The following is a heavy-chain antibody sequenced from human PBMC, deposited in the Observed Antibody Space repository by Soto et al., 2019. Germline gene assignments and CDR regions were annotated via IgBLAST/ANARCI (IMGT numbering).Heavy chain of an antibody. V-gene: IGHV1-18*01. CDR1: GYTFTRSG. Sequence: QVQLVQSGAEVNKPGASVKVSCKASGYTFTRSGISWVRQAPGQGLEWMGWISTYNGDTNYAQTFQGRVTMTTDTSTSTVYMELRSLRSDDTAVYYCAREGVAPYYYYGMDVWGQGTPVTVSS. CDR2: ISTYNGDT. D-gene: IGHD5-12*01. J-gene: IGHJ6*02. CDR3: AREGVAPYYYYGMDV.